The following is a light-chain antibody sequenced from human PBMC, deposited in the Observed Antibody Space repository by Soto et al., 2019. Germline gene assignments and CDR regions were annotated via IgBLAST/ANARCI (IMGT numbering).Light chain of an antibody. Sequence: EIVLTQSPGTLSLSPGERATLSCRASQSVSNNYLAWYQQKPGQAPRLLIYGASSRATGIPDRFSGSGSGTDFTLTISSLEPEDFAVYYCQQYSSSPRPFGQGTKVEIQ. V-gene: IGKV3-20*01. CDR3: QQYSSSPRP. CDR1: QSVSNNY. J-gene: IGKJ1*01. CDR2: GAS.